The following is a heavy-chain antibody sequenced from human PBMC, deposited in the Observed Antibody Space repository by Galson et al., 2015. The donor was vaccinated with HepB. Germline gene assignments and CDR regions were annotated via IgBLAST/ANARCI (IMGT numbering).Heavy chain of an antibody. CDR3: AREGEGMAGNAFDI. J-gene: IGHJ3*02. CDR1: GFTFSSYS. Sequence: SLRLSCAASGFTFSSYSMNWVRQAPGKGLEWVSSISSSSSYIYYADSVKGRFTISRDNAKNSLYLQMNSLRAEDTAVYYCAREGEGMAGNAFDIWGQGTMVTVSS. V-gene: IGHV3-21*01. CDR2: ISSSSSYI. D-gene: IGHD3-10*01.